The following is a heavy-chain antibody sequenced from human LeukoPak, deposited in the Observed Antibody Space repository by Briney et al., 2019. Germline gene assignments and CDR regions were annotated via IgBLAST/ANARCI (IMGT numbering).Heavy chain of an antibody. CDR3: AITFRIDCSSTSCYCYGMDV. Sequence: GGSLRLSCAASGFTFSSYAMHWVRQAPGKGLEWVAVISYDGSHEYYADSVKGRFTISRDNSKNTLYLQMNSLRPEDTAVYYCAITFRIDCSSTSCYCYGMDVWGKGTTVTVSS. CDR2: ISYDGSHE. V-gene: IGHV3-30*04. D-gene: IGHD2-2*01. J-gene: IGHJ6*04. CDR1: GFTFSSYA.